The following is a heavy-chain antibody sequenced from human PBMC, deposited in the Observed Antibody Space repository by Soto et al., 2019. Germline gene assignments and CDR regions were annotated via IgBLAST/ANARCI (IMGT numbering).Heavy chain of an antibody. CDR3: ARDSSGVTYRAPADS. J-gene: IGHJ5*02. Sequence: ASVKVSCKASGYTFTGYYMHCVRQAPGQGLEWMGWINPNSGGTNYAQKFQGRVTMTRDTSISTAYMELSRLRSDDTAVYYCARDSSGVTYRAPADSWGQGTLVTVSS. CDR2: INPNSGGT. D-gene: IGHD3-10*01. CDR1: GYTFTGYY. V-gene: IGHV1-2*02.